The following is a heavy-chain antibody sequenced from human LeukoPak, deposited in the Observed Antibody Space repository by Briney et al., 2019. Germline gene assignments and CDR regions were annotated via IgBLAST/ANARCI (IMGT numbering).Heavy chain of an antibody. CDR1: GFTFSSYG. CDR3: AREYPDAGYSAAHLDY. D-gene: IGHD6-13*01. V-gene: IGHV3-33*01. J-gene: IGHJ4*02. Sequence: GGSLRLSCAASGFTFSSYGMHWVRQAPGKGLEWVAVIWYDGSNKYCADSVKGRFTISRDNSKNTLYLQMNSLRAEDTAVYYCAREYPDAGYSAAHLDYWGQGTLVTVSS. CDR2: IWYDGSNK.